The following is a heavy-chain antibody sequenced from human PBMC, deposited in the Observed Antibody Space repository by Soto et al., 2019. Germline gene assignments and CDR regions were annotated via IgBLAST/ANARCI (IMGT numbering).Heavy chain of an antibody. D-gene: IGHD3-3*01. CDR3: VRGVTIFGVGIEVCAWMVVNWLDP. Sequence: SETLSLTCTVSGGSISSGGYYWSWIRQHPGKGLEWIGYIYYSGSTYYNPSLKSRVTISVDTSKNHFSLKLSSVTAAATAVYYGVRGVTIFGVGIEVCAWMVVNWLDPWCQGTLVTVSS. CDR2: IYYSGST. V-gene: IGHV4-31*03. J-gene: IGHJ5*02. CDR1: GGSISSGGYY.